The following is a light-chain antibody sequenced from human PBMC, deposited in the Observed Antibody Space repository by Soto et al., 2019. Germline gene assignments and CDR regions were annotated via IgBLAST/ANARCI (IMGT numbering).Light chain of an antibody. CDR2: AAS. CDR3: PQTLKPPLT. V-gene: IGKV1-39*01. CDR1: QSVTNY. J-gene: IGKJ3*01. Sequence: DIPMTQSPSSLSASVGDRVTVTCRARQSVTNYLKWYQQKPGKAPKLLIYAASTLQSGVPSRFSGSGSGTEFTLTISSLQPEDFATYYCPQTLKPPLTFGPVTKVDIK.